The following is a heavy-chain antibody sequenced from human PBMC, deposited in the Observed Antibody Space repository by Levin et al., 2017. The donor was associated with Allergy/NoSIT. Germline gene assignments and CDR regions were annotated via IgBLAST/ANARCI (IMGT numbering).Heavy chain of an antibody. Sequence: ASVKVSCKGSGYSFTSYWIGWVRQMPGKGLEWMGIIYPGDSDTRYSPSFQGQVTISADKSISTAYLQWSSLKASDTAMYYCARRGIAAAHWFDPWGQGTLVTVSS. D-gene: IGHD6-13*01. CDR2: IYPGDSDT. CDR1: GYSFTSYW. CDR3: ARRGIAAAHWFDP. J-gene: IGHJ5*02. V-gene: IGHV5-51*01.